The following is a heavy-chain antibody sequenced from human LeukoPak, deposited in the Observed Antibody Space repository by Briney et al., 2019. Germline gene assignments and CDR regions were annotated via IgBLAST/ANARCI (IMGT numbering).Heavy chain of an antibody. CDR3: AKSLYGSGSYYNWFDP. V-gene: IGHV4-59*12. CDR2: IYYSGST. Sequence: SETLSLTCTVSGGSISSYYWSWIRQPPGKGLEWIGYIYYSGSTNYNPSLKRRVTISLDTSKNQFSLKLSSVTAADTAVYYCAKSLYGSGSYYNWFDPWGQGTLVTVSS. D-gene: IGHD3-10*01. CDR1: GGSISSYY. J-gene: IGHJ5*02.